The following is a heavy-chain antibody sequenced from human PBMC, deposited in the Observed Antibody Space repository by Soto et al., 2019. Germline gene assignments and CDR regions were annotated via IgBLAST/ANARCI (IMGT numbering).Heavy chain of an antibody. D-gene: IGHD3-22*01. Sequence: QVQLVESGGGVVQPGRSLRLSCAASGFTFSSYAMHWVRQAPGKGQEWVAVISYDGSNQHYADSVKGRFIVSRDNSKNTLYLQMNSLRAEDTAVHYCARVRDSSGYYAFDIWGQGTMVTVSS. CDR3: ARVRDSSGYYAFDI. J-gene: IGHJ3*02. CDR2: ISYDGSNQ. V-gene: IGHV3-30-3*01. CDR1: GFTFSSYA.